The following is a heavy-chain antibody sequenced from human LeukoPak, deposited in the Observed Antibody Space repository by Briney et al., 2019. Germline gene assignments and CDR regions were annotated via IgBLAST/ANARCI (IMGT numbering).Heavy chain of an antibody. CDR1: GFTFSSYA. V-gene: IGHV3-30*04. D-gene: IGHD1-26*01. CDR3: AKATGGGSYSSGNDY. Sequence: GGSLRLSCAASGFTFSSYAMHWVRQAPGKGLEWVAVISYDGSNKYYADSVKGRFTISRDNSKNTLYLQMNSLRAEDTAVYYCAKATGGGSYSSGNDYWGQGILVTVSS. CDR2: ISYDGSNK. J-gene: IGHJ4*02.